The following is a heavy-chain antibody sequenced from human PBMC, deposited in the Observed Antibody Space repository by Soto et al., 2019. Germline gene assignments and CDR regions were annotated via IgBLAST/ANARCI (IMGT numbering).Heavy chain of an antibody. D-gene: IGHD1-26*01. V-gene: IGHV1-3*01. J-gene: IGHJ3*02. CDR2: INAGNGNT. Sequence: QVQLVQSGAEVKKPGASVKVSCKASGYTFTSYAMHWVRQAPGQRLEWMGWINAGNGNTKYSQKFQGRVTITRYTSASTAYLELSSVRSEDTAVYYCASLYVGDDAFDIWGQGTMVTVSS. CDR3: ASLYVGDDAFDI. CDR1: GYTFTSYA.